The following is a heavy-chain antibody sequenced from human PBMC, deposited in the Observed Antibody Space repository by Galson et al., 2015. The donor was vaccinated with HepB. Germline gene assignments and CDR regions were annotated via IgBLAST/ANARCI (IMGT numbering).Heavy chain of an antibody. Sequence: SLRLSCAASGFTVSSNYMSWVRQAPGKGLEWVSVINSGDNTYYADSVKGRFTISRDNSKNTLYLQMNSLRAEDTAVYYCARNIDYWGQGTLVTVSS. J-gene: IGHJ4*02. CDR1: GFTVSSNY. V-gene: IGHV3-66*01. CDR3: ARNIDY. CDR2: INSGDNT.